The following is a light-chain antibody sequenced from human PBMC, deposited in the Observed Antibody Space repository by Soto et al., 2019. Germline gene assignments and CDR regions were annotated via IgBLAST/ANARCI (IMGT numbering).Light chain of an antibody. J-gene: IGLJ1*01. V-gene: IGLV2-14*01. Sequence: QSVLTLPGSGSRTPGQSITLSCTGSSSDIGAYNYVSWFQQYPGKAPKLIISEVSNRPSGVSNRFSGSKSGTAASLTISGLQTEDEADYFCFSFTTDWTHVFGTGTKVTVL. CDR2: EVS. CDR3: FSFTTDWTHV. CDR1: SSDIGAYNY.